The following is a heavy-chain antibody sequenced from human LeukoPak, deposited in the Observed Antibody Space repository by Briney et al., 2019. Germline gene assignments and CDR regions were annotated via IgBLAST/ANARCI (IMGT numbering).Heavy chain of an antibody. CDR3: TTGYYYDSSGYYLADY. D-gene: IGHD3-22*01. CDR2: IKCKTDGGTT. Sequence: GGSLRLSCAASGFTFSNALMSWVRQAPGKGLEWVGRIKCKTDGGTTDYAAPVKGRFTISRDDSKNTLYLQMNSLKTEDTAVYYCTTGYYYDSSGYYLADYWGQGTLVTVSS. CDR1: GFTFSNAL. J-gene: IGHJ4*02. V-gene: IGHV3-15*01.